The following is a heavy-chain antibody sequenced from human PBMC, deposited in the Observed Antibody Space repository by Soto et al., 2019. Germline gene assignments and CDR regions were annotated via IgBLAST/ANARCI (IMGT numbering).Heavy chain of an antibody. J-gene: IGHJ5*02. CDR1: GFTFSSYG. CDR3: AREREPPSGWFDP. CDR2: IWYDGSNK. D-gene: IGHD1-26*01. V-gene: IGHV3-33*01. Sequence: QVQLVESGGGVVQPGRSLRLSCAASGFTFSSYGMHWVRQAPGKGLEWVAVIWYDGSNKYYADSVKGRFTISRDNSKNTLYLQMNSLRAEDTAVYYCAREREPPSGWFDPWGQGTLVTVSS.